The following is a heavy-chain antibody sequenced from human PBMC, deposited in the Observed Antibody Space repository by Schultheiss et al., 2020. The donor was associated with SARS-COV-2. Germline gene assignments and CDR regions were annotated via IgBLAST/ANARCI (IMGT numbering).Heavy chain of an antibody. CDR1: GGSISSSSYY. CDR3: ARLYSGGYYDYYYYGMDV. J-gene: IGHJ6*02. V-gene: IGHV4-39*01. D-gene: IGHD3-22*01. CDR2: INHSGST. Sequence: SETLSLTCTVSGGSISSSSYYWGWIRQPPGKGLEWIGEINHSGSTNYNPSLKSRVTISVDTSKNQFSLRLSSVTAADTAVYYCARLYSGGYYDYYYYGMDVWGQGTTVTVSS.